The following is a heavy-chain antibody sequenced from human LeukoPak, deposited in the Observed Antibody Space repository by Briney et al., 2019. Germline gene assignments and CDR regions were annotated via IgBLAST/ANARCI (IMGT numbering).Heavy chain of an antibody. D-gene: IGHD6-19*01. CDR3: ARGRIAVAETFDY. J-gene: IGHJ4*02. V-gene: IGHV1-8*01. CDR2: MNPNSGNT. CDR1: GYTFTSYD. Sequence: ASVKVSCKASGYTFTSYDINWVRQATGQGLEWMGWMNPNSGNTGYAQKFRGRVTMTRNTSISTAYMELSSLRSEDTAVYYCARGRIAVAETFDYWGQGTLVTVSS.